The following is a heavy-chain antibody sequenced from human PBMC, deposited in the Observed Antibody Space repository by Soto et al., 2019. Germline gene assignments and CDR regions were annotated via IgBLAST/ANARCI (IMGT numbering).Heavy chain of an antibody. D-gene: IGHD1-26*01. CDR1: GYTFTRYY. J-gene: IGHJ4*02. V-gene: IGHV1-46*01. Sequence: QVQLVQSGAEVKKPGASMKVSCKTSGYTFTRYYMHWVRQAPGRGLEWMGIIDPITSSTTYARRFQGRVSMTRDTSTSTLYVELSSLRSEDTAMYYCARENAIRGAKVFDYWGQGTLVTVSS. CDR3: ARENAIRGAKVFDY. CDR2: IDPITSST.